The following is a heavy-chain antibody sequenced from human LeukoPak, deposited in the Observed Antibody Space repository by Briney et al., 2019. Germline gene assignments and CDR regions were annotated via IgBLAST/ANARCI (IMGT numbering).Heavy chain of an antibody. CDR2: ANPSGGST. Sequence: ASVKVSCKASGDTFTSYYMHWVRQAPGQGLEWMGIANPSGGSTNYAQKFQGRVTMTKNTSTSTVYMELSSLRSEDTAVYYCAQAVVTAIYYFDYWGQGTLVTVSS. J-gene: IGHJ4*02. V-gene: IGHV1-46*01. CDR3: AQAVVTAIYYFDY. CDR1: GDTFTSYY. D-gene: IGHD2-21*02.